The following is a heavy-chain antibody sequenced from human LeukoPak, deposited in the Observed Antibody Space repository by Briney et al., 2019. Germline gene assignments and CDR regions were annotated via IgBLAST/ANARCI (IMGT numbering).Heavy chain of an antibody. Sequence: GGSLRLSCAASGFTFSYYAMDWVRQAPGKGLEWVAVISSDGSNKYYADSVKGRSTISRDNSENTLWLQMNSLRAEDTAVYYCARDVQGPLDPWGQGTLVTVSS. CDR1: GFTFSYYA. J-gene: IGHJ5*02. CDR3: ARDVQGPLDP. CDR2: ISSDGSNK. V-gene: IGHV3-30*01.